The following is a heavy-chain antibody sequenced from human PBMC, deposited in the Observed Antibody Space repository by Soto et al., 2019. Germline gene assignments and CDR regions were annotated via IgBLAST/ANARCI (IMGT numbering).Heavy chain of an antibody. D-gene: IGHD2-15*01. V-gene: IGHV4-31*03. CDR2: INYRGTT. J-gene: IGHJ4*02. CDR1: GGSIINSDTY. CDR3: ARDAPGVAPY. Sequence: QVQLQESGPGLVKPSQTLSLTCTVSGGSIINSDTYLNWIRQHPEKGLEWMGYINYRGTTNYNPALKSRILISIDTSKNQFSLRLTSVTAADTAVYYCARDAPGVAPYWGQGTLVTVSS.